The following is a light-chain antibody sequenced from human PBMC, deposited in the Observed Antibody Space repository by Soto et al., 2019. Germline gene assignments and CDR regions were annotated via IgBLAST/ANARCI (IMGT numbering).Light chain of an antibody. CDR1: GRDVGSYDY. V-gene: IGLV2-8*01. Sequence: QSALTQPPSASGSPGQSVTISCTGTGRDVGSYDYVSWYQQHPDKAPKLIIYEVSQRPSGVPDRFSGSKSGNTASLTVSGVQAEDEADYYCSSYAGSNNPHVIFGGGTKLTVL. CDR3: SSYAGSNNPHVI. CDR2: EVS. J-gene: IGLJ2*01.